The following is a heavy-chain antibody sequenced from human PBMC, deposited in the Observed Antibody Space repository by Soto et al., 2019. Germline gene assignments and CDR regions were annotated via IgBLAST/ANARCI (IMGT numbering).Heavy chain of an antibody. CDR3: ARDRGDCSGGSCYSAFDI. J-gene: IGHJ3*02. CDR2: ISYDGSNK. CDR1: GFTFSSYA. D-gene: IGHD2-15*01. V-gene: IGHV3-30-3*01. Sequence: GSLRLSCAASGFTFSSYAMHWVRQAPGKGLEWVAVISYDGSNKYYADSVKGRFTISRDNSKNTLYLQMNSLRAEDTAVYYCARDRGDCSGGSCYSAFDIWGQGTMVTVSS.